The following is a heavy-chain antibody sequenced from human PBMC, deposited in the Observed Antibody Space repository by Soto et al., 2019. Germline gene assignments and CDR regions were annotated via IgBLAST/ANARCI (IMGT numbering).Heavy chain of an antibody. D-gene: IGHD4-17*01. CDR2: INSDGSTT. V-gene: IGHV3-74*01. J-gene: IGHJ4*02. Sequence: PGGSLRLSCAASGFTFSTYWMHWVRQAPGKGLVWVSRINSDGSTTNYADSVKGRFTISRDNAKNSLFLQMNSLRPEDTALYYCAKDMKWGGMTTIHYFDSWGQGTLVTVSS. CDR1: GFTFSTYW. CDR3: AKDMKWGGMTTIHYFDS.